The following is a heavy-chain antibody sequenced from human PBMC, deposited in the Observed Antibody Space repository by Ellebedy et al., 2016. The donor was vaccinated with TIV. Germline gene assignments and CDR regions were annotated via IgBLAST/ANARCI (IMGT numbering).Heavy chain of an antibody. CDR3: ARDVWGGGWA. Sequence: PGGSLRLSCAASGFTFSSYNMNWVRQAPGKGLEWVSSISSNSGNKYCADSVEGRFTISRDNAKNSVYLQLSSLGAEDTAVYYCARDVWGGGWAWGQGTPVTVSS. V-gene: IGHV3-21*01. CDR2: ISSNSGNK. D-gene: IGHD6-19*01. J-gene: IGHJ5*02. CDR1: GFTFSSYN.